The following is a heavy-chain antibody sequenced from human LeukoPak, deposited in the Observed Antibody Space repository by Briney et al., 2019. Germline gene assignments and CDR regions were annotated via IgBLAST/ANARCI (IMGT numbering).Heavy chain of an antibody. CDR2: ISSSRSYI. Sequence: GGSLRLSCAASGFTFSSYSMNWVRQAPGKGLEWVSSISSSRSYIYYTDSVKGRFTISRDNAKNSLYLQMNSLRAEDTAVYYCARGSGYVRYNWGQGTLVTVSS. J-gene: IGHJ4*02. CDR3: ARGSGYVRYN. D-gene: IGHD5-12*01. CDR1: GFTFSSYS. V-gene: IGHV3-21*01.